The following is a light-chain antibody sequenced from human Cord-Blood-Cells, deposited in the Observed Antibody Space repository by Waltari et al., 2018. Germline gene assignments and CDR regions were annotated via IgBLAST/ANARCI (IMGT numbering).Light chain of an antibody. CDR2: GSS. CDR3: QSYDSSLSGYV. CDR1: SSNIGAGYD. J-gene: IGLJ1*01. V-gene: IGLV1-40*01. Sequence: QSVLTQPPSVSGAPGQRVTISCTGSSSNIGAGYDVHWYQQLPGTAPKLHIYGSSNGPAGVPDRFAGSKSGTSASLAITGLQAEDEADYYCQSYDSSLSGYVFGTGTKVTVL.